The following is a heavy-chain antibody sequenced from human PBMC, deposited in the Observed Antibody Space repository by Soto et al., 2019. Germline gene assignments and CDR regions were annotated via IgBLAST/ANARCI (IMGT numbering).Heavy chain of an antibody. Sequence: SETLSLTCTVNGGSLTGYYWSWIRQPPGKGLEWIGEVKDGGSTNYSPSLRGRVSISADTSKNHFSLRLNSVTAADTAVYFCARLNGYCISTNCHGYYGMDVWGQGTTVTVSS. CDR1: GGSLTGYY. J-gene: IGHJ6*02. CDR3: ARLNGYCISTNCHGYYGMDV. D-gene: IGHD2-2*03. V-gene: IGHV4-34*01. CDR2: VKDGGST.